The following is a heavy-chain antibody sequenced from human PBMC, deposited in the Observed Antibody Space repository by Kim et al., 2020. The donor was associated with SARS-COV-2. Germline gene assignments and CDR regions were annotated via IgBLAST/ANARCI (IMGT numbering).Heavy chain of an antibody. Sequence: GGSLRLSCAASGFTFSSYGMHWVRQAPGKGLEWVSGIWGGGGSTYYADSVKGRFTLSRDNSKNTLYLQMNSLRAEDTAVYYCARDSSRRYYYYGMDVWGKGTTVPVSS. CDR1: GFTFSSYG. V-gene: IGHV3-33*01. J-gene: IGHJ6*04. CDR3: ARDSSRRYYYYGMDV. CDR2: IWGGGGST. D-gene: IGHD6-13*01.